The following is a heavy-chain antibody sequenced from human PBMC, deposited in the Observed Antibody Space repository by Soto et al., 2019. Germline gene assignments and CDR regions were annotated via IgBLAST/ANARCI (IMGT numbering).Heavy chain of an antibody. J-gene: IGHJ4*02. Sequence: EVQMLESGGGLVQPGGSLRLSCAVSGFTFSSYAMSWVRQAPGKGLEWVSAISGSDGSTFYADSVKGRFTISRDDSKNTLFLQMNSLRAEDTAVYRCAKGPGMYSDFDCWGQGTLVTVSS. CDR2: ISGSDGST. CDR1: GFTFSSYA. D-gene: IGHD2-8*01. V-gene: IGHV3-23*01. CDR3: AKGPGMYSDFDC.